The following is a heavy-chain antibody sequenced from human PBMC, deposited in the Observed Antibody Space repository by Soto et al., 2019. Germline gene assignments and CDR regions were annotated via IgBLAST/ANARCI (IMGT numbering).Heavy chain of an antibody. V-gene: IGHV1-2*04. Sequence: ASVKVSCKASGYTFTGYYMHWVRQAPGQGLEWMGWINPNSGGTNYAQKFQGWVTMTRDTSISTAYMELSRLRSDDTAVYYCARARQYYDIFTGSEANDPYAFDIWGQGTMVIVSS. CDR2: INPNSGGT. D-gene: IGHD3-9*01. CDR1: GYTFTGYY. J-gene: IGHJ3*02. CDR3: ARARQYYDIFTGSEANDPYAFDI.